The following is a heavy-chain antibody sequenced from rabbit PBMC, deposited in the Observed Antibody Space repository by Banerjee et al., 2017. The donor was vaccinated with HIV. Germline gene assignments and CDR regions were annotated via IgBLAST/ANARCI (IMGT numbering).Heavy chain of an antibody. V-gene: IGHV1S40*01. J-gene: IGHJ4*01. Sequence: QSLEESGGDLVKPGASLTLTCTASGFSFSSSYYMCWVRQAPGKGLEWIACIYTGSSGSTYYASWAKGRFTISKTSSTTVTLQMTSLTAADTATYFCARGKYSYGYAGYGLWGPGTLVTVS. CDR1: GFSFSSSYY. CDR3: ARGKYSYGYAGYGL. CDR2: IYTGSSGST. D-gene: IGHD6-1*01.